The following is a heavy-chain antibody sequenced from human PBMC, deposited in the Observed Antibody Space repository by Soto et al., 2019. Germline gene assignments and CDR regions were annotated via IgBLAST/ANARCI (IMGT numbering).Heavy chain of an antibody. CDR2: IVADGTGL. CDR1: GFRFSNYG. J-gene: IGHJ4*02. D-gene: IGHD2-2*01. Sequence: QVQLVESGGGVVQPGRSLRLSCAASGFRFSNYGMHWVRQAPGKGLEWLAVIVADGTGLHYADSVRGRFTISSDNSKNTLYLKLSSLGADDTAIYLCARDDALPVHGLDHWCQGTLVTVSS. CDR3: ARDDALPVHGLDH. V-gene: IGHV3-33*01.